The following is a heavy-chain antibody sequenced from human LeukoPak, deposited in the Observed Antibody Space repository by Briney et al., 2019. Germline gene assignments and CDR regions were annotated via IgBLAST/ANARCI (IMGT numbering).Heavy chain of an antibody. J-gene: IGHJ4*02. CDR2: IYSSGST. D-gene: IGHD3-22*01. CDR3: ARDRSSGYGVDY. V-gene: IGHV3-53*01. Sequence: GGSLRLSCAASGLTVSSNYMSWVRQAPGKGLEWVSVIYSSGSTDYADSVKGRFTISRDNSKNTLYLQMNSLGAEDTAVYYCARDRSSGYGVDYWGQGTLVTVSS. CDR1: GLTVSSNY.